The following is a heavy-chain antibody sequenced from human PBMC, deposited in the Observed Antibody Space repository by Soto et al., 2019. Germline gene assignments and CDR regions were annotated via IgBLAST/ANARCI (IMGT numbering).Heavy chain of an antibody. CDR2: IYYSGST. Sequence: PSETLSLTCTVSGGSISSSSYYWGWIRQPPGKGLEWIGSIYYSGSTYYNPSLKSRVTISADTSKNQFSLKLSSVTAADTAVYYCVFHHYYDSSGYYNPFDYWGQGTLVTRLL. D-gene: IGHD3-22*01. J-gene: IGHJ4*02. CDR1: GGSISSSSYY. V-gene: IGHV4-39*01. CDR3: VFHHYYDSSGYYNPFDY.